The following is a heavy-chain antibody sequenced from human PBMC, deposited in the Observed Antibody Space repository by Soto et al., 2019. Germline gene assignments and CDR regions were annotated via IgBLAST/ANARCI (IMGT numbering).Heavy chain of an antibody. V-gene: IGHV4-59*08. D-gene: IGHD4-17*01. Sequence: SRVTISVDTSKNQFSLKLSSVTAAETAVYYCARRYGRAFDIWGQGTMVTVSS. CDR3: ARRYGRAFDI. J-gene: IGHJ3*02.